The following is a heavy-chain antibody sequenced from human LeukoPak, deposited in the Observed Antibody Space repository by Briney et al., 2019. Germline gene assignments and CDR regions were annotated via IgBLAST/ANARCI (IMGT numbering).Heavy chain of an antibody. Sequence: GASVKVSCKASGGTFSSYAISWVRQAPGQGLEWMGWISAYNADTNYAPKLQGRVTVTTDTSTSTAYMELRSLRSDDTAVYYCARDLRGTVAYFDYWGQGTLVTVSS. CDR3: ARDLRGTVAYFDY. CDR2: ISAYNADT. V-gene: IGHV1-18*01. D-gene: IGHD4-23*01. CDR1: GGTFSSYA. J-gene: IGHJ4*02.